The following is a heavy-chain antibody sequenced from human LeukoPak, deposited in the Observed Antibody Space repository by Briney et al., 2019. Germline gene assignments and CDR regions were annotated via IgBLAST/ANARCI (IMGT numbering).Heavy chain of an antibody. D-gene: IGHD3-22*01. V-gene: IGHV4-59*01. CDR1: GGSISSYY. CDR2: IYYSGST. J-gene: IGHJ6*02. Sequence: SETLSLTCTVSGGSISSYYWSWIRQPPGKGLEWIGYIYYSGSTNYNPSLKSRVAISVDTSKNQFSLKLSSVTAADTAVYYCARSNTYYYDSSGSYYYYGMDVWGQGTTVTVSS. CDR3: ARSNTYYYDSSGSYYYYGMDV.